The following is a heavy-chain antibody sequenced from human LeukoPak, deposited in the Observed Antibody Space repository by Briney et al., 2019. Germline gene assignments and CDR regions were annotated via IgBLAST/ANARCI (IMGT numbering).Heavy chain of an antibody. CDR3: ARDLGYYDSSGVGKNYYYYYMDV. J-gene: IGHJ6*03. D-gene: IGHD3-22*01. V-gene: IGHV1-2*06. CDR1: GYTFTGYY. CDR2: INPNSGGT. Sequence: ASVKVSCKASGYTFTGYYMHWVRQAPGQGLEWMGRINPNSGGTNYAQKFQGRVTMTRDTPISTAYMELSRLRSDDTAVYYCARDLGYYDSSGVGKNYYYYYMDVWGKGTTVTVSS.